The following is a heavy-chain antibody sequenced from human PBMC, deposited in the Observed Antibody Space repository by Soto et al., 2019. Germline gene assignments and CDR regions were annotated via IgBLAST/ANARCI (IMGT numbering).Heavy chain of an antibody. Sequence: SVKVSCKASGGTFSSYAISWVRQAPGQGLEWMGGIIPIFGTANYAQKFQGRVTITADESTSTAYMELSSLRSEDTAVYYCAGRIAAAGYYYYGMDVWGQGTTVTISS. D-gene: IGHD6-13*01. CDR3: AGRIAAAGYYYYGMDV. CDR1: GGTFSSYA. J-gene: IGHJ6*02. CDR2: IIPIFGTA. V-gene: IGHV1-69*13.